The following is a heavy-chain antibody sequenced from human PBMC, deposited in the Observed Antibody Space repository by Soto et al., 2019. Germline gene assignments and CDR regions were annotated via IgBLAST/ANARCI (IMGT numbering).Heavy chain of an antibody. CDR1: GFTFSSYD. CDR2: ISYDGSNK. CDR3: ARERRDIVLMVYATPYYGMDV. Sequence: PGGALRLSCAASGFTFSSYDMHWVRQAPGKGLEWVAVISYDGSNKYYADSVKGRFTISRDNSKNTLYLQMNSLRAEDTAVYYCARERRDIVLMVYATPYYGMDVWGQGTTVTVSS. V-gene: IGHV3-30-3*01. D-gene: IGHD2-8*01. J-gene: IGHJ6*02.